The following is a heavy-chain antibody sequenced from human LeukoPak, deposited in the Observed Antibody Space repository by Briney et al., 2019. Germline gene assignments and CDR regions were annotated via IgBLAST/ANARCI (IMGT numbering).Heavy chain of an antibody. J-gene: IGHJ4*02. CDR2: INHSGST. CDR3: ARGRDGYKNY. Sequence: PSETLSLTCAVYGGSFSGYYWSWIRQPPGQGLEWIGEINHSGSTNYNPSLKSRVTISVDTSKNQFSLKLISVTAADTAVYYCARGRDGYKNYWGQGTLVTVSS. D-gene: IGHD5-24*01. CDR1: GGSFSGYY. V-gene: IGHV4-34*01.